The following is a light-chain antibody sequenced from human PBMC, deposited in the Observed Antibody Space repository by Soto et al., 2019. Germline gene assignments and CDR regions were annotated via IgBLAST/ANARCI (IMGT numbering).Light chain of an antibody. J-gene: IGLJ1*01. CDR3: SSYTSSSTPLYV. CDR1: SSDVGGYNY. Sequence: QSALTQPASVSGSPGQSITISCTGTSSDVGGYNYVSWYQQHPGRAPKLLIYDVSTRPTGVSNRFSGSKSGNTASLTISGLQAEDEADYYCSSYTSSSTPLYVFGNGTKVTVL. CDR2: DVS. V-gene: IGLV2-14*03.